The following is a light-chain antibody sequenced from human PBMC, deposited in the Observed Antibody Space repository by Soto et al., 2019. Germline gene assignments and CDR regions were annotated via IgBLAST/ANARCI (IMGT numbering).Light chain of an antibody. Sequence: EIVLTQSQGTLSLSPVDRXPLXCRXSQTVSSSFLAWYQQTPGQAPRLLIYDASKRAPGIPDRFSASGSGTDFTLTISSLEPEDFAVYYCQQYVASPYTFGQGTKVDI. CDR1: QTVSSSF. J-gene: IGKJ2*01. CDR2: DAS. CDR3: QQYVASPYT. V-gene: IGKV3-20*01.